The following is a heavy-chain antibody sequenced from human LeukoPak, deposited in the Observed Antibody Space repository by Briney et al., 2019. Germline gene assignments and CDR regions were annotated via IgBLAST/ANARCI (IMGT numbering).Heavy chain of an antibody. CDR1: GDSIDSYY. D-gene: IGHD5-12*01. J-gene: IGHJ4*02. V-gene: IGHV4-59*12. Sequence: SETLSLTCTVSGDSIDSYYWSWIRQPPGRGLEWIGYIYYRGTTSYNPFLKSRVTISVDTSKNQFSLKLNSVTAADTAVYYCARLPRYGGYDHFDYWGQGILVIVSS. CDR2: IYYRGTT. CDR3: ARLPRYGGYDHFDY.